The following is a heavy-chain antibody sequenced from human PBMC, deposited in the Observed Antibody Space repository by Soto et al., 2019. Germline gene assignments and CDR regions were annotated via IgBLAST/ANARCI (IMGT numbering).Heavy chain of an antibody. D-gene: IGHD1-1*01. Sequence: ASVNVSCKASGYTFSTHAMHCVRQAPGQSLEWMGWINGSTGQTKHSHRFQDRVTITRDTSASTAYMELSSLRSEDTAVYYCARGKGMEENYYYYGLDICGQGTTVTSP. J-gene: IGHJ6*02. V-gene: IGHV1-3*01. CDR1: GYTFSTHA. CDR2: INGSTGQT. CDR3: ARGKGMEENYYYYGLDI.